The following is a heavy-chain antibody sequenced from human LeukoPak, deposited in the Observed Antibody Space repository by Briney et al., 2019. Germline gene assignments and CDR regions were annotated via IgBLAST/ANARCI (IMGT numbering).Heavy chain of an antibody. Sequence: GGSLRLSCAASGFTSSSYSMNWVRQAPGKGLEWVSSISSSSSYIYYADSVKGRFTISRDNAKNSLSLQMDSLRAEDTAVYYCARDREPTYYYDSRGLSYGNWGQGTLVTVSS. J-gene: IGHJ4*02. D-gene: IGHD3-22*01. CDR2: ISSSSSYI. V-gene: IGHV3-21*01. CDR1: GFTSSSYS. CDR3: ARDREPTYYYDSRGLSYGN.